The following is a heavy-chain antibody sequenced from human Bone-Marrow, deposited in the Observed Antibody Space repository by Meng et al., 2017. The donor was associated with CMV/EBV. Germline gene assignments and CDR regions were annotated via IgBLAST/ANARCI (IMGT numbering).Heavy chain of an antibody. V-gene: IGHV3-7*01. CDR3: ARSSGYYYTDY. Sequence: GESLKISCAASGFTFSSYWMSWVRQAPGKGLEWVANIKQDGSEKYYVDSVKGRFTISRDNAKNSLYLQMNSLRAEDTAVYYCARSSGYYYTDYWGQVTLVTVSS. D-gene: IGHD3-3*01. J-gene: IGHJ4*02. CDR1: GFTFSSYW. CDR2: IKQDGSEK.